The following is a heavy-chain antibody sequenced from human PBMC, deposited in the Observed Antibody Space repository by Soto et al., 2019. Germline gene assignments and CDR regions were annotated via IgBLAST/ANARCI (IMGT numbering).Heavy chain of an antibody. J-gene: IGHJ6*02. CDR3: ARGVYDFWSCSPSHYYYYGMDV. CDR2: ISAYNGNT. CDR1: GYTFTSYG. D-gene: IGHD3-3*01. V-gene: IGHV1-18*04. Sequence: QVQLVQSGAEVKKPGAPVQVSCKASGYTFTSYGISWVRQAPGQGLEWMGWISAYNGNTNYAQTLQGRVTMTTDTSTSTADMELRSLRSDDTAVYYCARGVYDFWSCSPSHYYYYGMDVWGQGTTVTVSS.